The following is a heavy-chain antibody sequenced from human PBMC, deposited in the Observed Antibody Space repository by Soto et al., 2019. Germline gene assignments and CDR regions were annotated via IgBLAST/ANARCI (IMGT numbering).Heavy chain of an antibody. CDR1: GFTFSSYA. CDR3: ARADCGGDCFSLDY. D-gene: IGHD2-21*02. Sequence: GGSLRLSCAASGFTFSSYAMHWVRQAPGKGLEWVAVISDDGSNKYFADSVKGRFIISRDNSKNTLYAQMNSLRVEDTAVFYCARADCGGDCFSLDYWGQGAMVTVYS. V-gene: IGHV3-30-3*01. CDR2: ISDDGSNK. J-gene: IGHJ4*02.